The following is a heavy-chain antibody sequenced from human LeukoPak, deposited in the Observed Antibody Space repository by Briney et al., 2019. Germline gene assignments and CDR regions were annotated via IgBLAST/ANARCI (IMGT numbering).Heavy chain of an antibody. CDR1: GYTFTGYY. V-gene: IGHV1-2*02. Sequence: ASVKVSCKASGYTFTGYYMHWVRQAPGQGLEWMGWINPNSGGTNYAQKFQGRVTMTRDTSISTAYMELSRLRSDDTAVYYCARGDTYYYYYYMDVWGKGTSVTVSS. CDR2: INPNSGGT. CDR3: ARGDTYYYYYYMDV. J-gene: IGHJ6*03.